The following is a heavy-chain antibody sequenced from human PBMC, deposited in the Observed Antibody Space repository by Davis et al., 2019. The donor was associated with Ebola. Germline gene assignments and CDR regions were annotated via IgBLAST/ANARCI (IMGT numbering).Heavy chain of an antibody. J-gene: IGHJ1*01. CDR1: SFTFPSYA. V-gene: IGHV3-30*02. CDR3: ATRDYGGNSVHQ. D-gene: IGHD4-23*01. Sequence: GESLKISCAASSFTFPSYAIHWVRQAPGKGLEWVAFIRYDGRNSYYADSVKGRFTTSRDNPKNTLYLHINSLRPEDTAVYYCATRDYGGNSVHQWGQGTLVTVSS. CDR2: IRYDGRNS.